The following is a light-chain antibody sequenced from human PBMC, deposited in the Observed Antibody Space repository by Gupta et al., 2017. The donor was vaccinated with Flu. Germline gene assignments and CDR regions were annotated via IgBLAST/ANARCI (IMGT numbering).Light chain of an antibody. J-gene: IGLJ1*01. CDR2: DNA. V-gene: IGLV1-40*03. CDR3: QSFDNKLSGYL. Sequence: GAAPKLPIYDNARRPSGIPDRFSGSKSAASASLAITGLQAEDEADYYCQSFDNKLSGYLFGSETKVAVL.